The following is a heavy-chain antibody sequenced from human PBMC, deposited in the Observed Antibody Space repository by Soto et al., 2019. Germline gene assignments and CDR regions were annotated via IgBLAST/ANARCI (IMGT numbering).Heavy chain of an antibody. V-gene: IGHV4-30-4*01. CDR2: IYYSGST. D-gene: IGHD4-17*01. CDR3: AECAGDYGDKIDY. Sequence: SETLSLTCTVSDGSLSSGDYYWSWIRQPPGKGLDWIGYIYYSGSTYYHPSLKSRVTISVDTSKSQLSLKVSSVAAADTAVYYCAECAGDYGDKIDYWGQGALVTVSS. CDR1: DGSLSSGDYY. J-gene: IGHJ4*02.